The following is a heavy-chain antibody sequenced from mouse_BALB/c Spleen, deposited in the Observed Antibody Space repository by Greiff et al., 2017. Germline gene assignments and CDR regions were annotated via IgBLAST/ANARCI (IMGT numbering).Heavy chain of an antibody. V-gene: IGHV1-26*01. CDR3: ARDGNPERFAY. Sequence: EVQLQQSGPELVKPGASVKISCKASGYSFTGYYMHWVKQSHVKSLEWIGRINPYNGATSYNQNFKDKASLTVDKSSSTAYMELHSLTSEDSAVYYCARDGNPERFAYWGQGTLVTVSA. D-gene: IGHD2-1*01. CDR2: INPYNGAT. J-gene: IGHJ3*01. CDR1: GYSFTGYY.